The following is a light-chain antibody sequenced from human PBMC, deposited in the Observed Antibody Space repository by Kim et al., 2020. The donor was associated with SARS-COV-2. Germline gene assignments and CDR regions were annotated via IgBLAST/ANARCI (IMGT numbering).Light chain of an antibody. CDR3: SSYTSSSTWV. CDR2: DVS. Sequence: GQSSTNSCTGTSSDVGGYNYVSWYQQHPGKAPKLMIYDVSNRPSGVSNRFSGSKSGNTASLTISGLQAEDEADYYCSSYTSSSTWVFGGGTQLTVL. J-gene: IGLJ3*02. CDR1: SSDVGGYNY. V-gene: IGLV2-14*03.